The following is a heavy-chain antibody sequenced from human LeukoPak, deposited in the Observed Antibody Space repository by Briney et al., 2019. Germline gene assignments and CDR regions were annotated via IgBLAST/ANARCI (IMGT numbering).Heavy chain of an antibody. CDR3: AKAEHYGSGSFNLDY. V-gene: IGHV3-30*02. Sequence: GGSLRLSCAASGFTFSSYGMSWVRQAPGKGLEWVAFIRYDGSNKYYADSVKGRFTISRDNSKNTLYLQMNSLRAEDTAVYYCAKAEHYGSGSFNLDYWGQGTLVTVSS. J-gene: IGHJ4*02. D-gene: IGHD3-10*01. CDR1: GFTFSSYG. CDR2: IRYDGSNK.